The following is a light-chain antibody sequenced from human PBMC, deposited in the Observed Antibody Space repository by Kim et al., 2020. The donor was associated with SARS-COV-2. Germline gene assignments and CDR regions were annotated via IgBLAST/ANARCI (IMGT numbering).Light chain of an antibody. V-gene: IGKV3-11*01. J-gene: IGKJ4*01. Sequence: PGERATLSCRASQTISTNLAWYQQKPGQAPRLLIFDASDMATGTPARFRGSGSGTDFTLTISSLEREDFAIYYCQQRNSWPLTFGGGTKVDIK. CDR3: QQRNSWPLT. CDR2: DAS. CDR1: QTISTN.